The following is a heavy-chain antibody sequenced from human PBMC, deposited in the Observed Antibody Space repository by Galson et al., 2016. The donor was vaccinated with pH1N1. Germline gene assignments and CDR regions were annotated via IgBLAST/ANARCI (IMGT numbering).Heavy chain of an antibody. CDR2: INPHTGNT. Sequence: SVKVSCKASGYTFANYYVHWVRQDHGQGLEWMGRINPHTGNTNYAQKFQGRVTMTRDTSISTAYLELTRLRSDDTAIFYCAILYTGTWYTAFDIWGQGTMGTVSS. CDR3: AILYTGTWYTAFDI. J-gene: IGHJ3*02. V-gene: IGHV1-2*06. D-gene: IGHD6-13*01. CDR1: GYTFANYY.